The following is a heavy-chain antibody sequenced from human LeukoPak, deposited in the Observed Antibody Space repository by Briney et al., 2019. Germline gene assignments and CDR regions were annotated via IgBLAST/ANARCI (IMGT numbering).Heavy chain of an antibody. J-gene: IGHJ4*02. CDR3: AKVPFRLLGPYYFDY. CDR1: GFTFSTYA. V-gene: IGHV3-23*01. Sequence: EGSLRLSCAASGFTFSTYAMSWVRQAPGKGLEWVSGISGSGASTYYADSVKGRFTISRDNSKNTLYLQMNSLRAEDTAVYYCAKVPFRLLGPYYFDYWGQGTLVTVSS. CDR2: ISGSGAST.